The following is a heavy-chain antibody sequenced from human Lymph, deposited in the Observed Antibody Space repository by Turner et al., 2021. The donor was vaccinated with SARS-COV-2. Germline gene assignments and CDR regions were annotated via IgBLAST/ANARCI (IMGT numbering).Heavy chain of an antibody. D-gene: IGHD3-22*01. CDR3: ASYYYDSSGYSYGFDY. J-gene: IGHJ4*02. Sequence: QVQLQESGPGLVKPSETLSLTCTVSGGSISSYYWSWIRQPPGKGLEWIGYIYYSGSNNYNPSLKSRVTISVDTSKNQFSLKLSSVTAADTAVYYCASYYYDSSGYSYGFDYWGQGTLVTVSS. V-gene: IGHV4-59*08. CDR1: GGSISSYY. CDR2: IYYSGSN.